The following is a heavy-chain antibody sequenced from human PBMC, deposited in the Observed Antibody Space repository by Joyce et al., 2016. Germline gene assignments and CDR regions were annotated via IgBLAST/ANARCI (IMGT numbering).Heavy chain of an antibody. V-gene: IGHV2-5*02. CDR2: IYWDGDK. Sequence: QITLKESGPTLVKPTQTLTLTCTFSGFPLSTSGVAVGWIRQPPGKALEWLALIYWDGDKRYSPSLKTRLTIAKDTSKNQVVLTMSNMDPVDTATYYCAHRQTAATLRGGFDYWGQGSLVIVSS. CDR3: AHRQTAATLRGGFDY. CDR1: GFPLSTSGVA. J-gene: IGHJ4*02. D-gene: IGHD6-13*01.